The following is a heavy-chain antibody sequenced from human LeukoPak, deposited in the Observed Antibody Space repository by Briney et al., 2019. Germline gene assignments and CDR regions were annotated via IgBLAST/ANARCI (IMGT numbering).Heavy chain of an antibody. V-gene: IGHV4-61*01. CDR2: IYYSGST. Sequence: SETLSLTCTVSGGPISSRSYYWSWIRQPPGKGLEWIGYIYYSGSTNYNPSLKSRVTISVDTSKNQFSLKLSSVTAADTAVYYCARVGYDFWSGYYTADYYYYYMDVWGKGTTVTVSS. CDR3: ARVGYDFWSGYYTADYYYYYMDV. CDR1: GGPISSRSYY. J-gene: IGHJ6*03. D-gene: IGHD3-3*01.